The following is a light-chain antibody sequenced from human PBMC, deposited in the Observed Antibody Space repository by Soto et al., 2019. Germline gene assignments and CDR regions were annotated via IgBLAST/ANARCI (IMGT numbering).Light chain of an antibody. CDR2: WAS. J-gene: IGKJ2*01. V-gene: IGKV4-1*01. Sequence: DIVMTQSPDSLAVSLGERATINCKSSQTGLYSSNNKTYLAWYQKRPGQPPKLLIYWASTRESGVPDRFSGSGSGTEFTLTISSLQAEDVAVYYCQQYYSTPRTFGQGTKVDIK. CDR3: QQYYSTPRT. CDR1: QTGLYSSNNKTY.